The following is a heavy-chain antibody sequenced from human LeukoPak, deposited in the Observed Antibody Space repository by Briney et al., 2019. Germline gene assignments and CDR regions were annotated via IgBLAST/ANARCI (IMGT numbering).Heavy chain of an antibody. CDR2: IYHSGST. Sequence: SETLSLTCTVSGYSISSGYYWGWIRQPPGKGLEWIGSIYHSGSTYYNPSLKSRVTISVDTSKNQFSLKLSSVTAADTAVYYCARDAGDIRWGQGTLVTVSS. D-gene: IGHD3-9*01. V-gene: IGHV4-38-2*02. CDR1: GYSISSGYY. CDR3: ARDAGDIR. J-gene: IGHJ4*02.